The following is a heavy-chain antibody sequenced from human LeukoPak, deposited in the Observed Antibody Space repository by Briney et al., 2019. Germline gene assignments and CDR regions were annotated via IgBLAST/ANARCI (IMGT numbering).Heavy chain of an antibody. Sequence: GGSLRLSCAASGFTFSSYSMNWVRQAPGKGLEWVSSISSSSSYIYYADSVKSRFTISRDNAKNSLYLQMNSLRAEDTAVYYCARANYDILTGYPYGMDVWGQGTTVTVSS. V-gene: IGHV3-21*01. CDR1: GFTFSSYS. J-gene: IGHJ6*02. CDR3: ARANYDILTGYPYGMDV. CDR2: ISSSSSYI. D-gene: IGHD3-9*01.